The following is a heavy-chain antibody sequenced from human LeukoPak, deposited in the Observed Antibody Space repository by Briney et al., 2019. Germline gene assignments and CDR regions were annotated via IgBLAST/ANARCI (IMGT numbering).Heavy chain of an antibody. CDR3: ARDGEGGWSYYYGMDV. Sequence: ASVKVPCKASGYTFTSYGISWVRQAPGQGLEWMGWISAYNGNTNYAQKLQGRVTTTTDTSTSTAYMELRSLRSDDTAVYYCARDGEGGWSYYYGMDVWGQGTTVTVSS. V-gene: IGHV1-18*01. CDR2: ISAYNGNT. D-gene: IGHD6-19*01. J-gene: IGHJ6*02. CDR1: GYTFTSYG.